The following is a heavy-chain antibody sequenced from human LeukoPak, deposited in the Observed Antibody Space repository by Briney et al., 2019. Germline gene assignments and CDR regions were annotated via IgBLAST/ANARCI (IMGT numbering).Heavy chain of an antibody. V-gene: IGHV1-8*01. CDR1: GYTFTSYD. CDR2: MNPNSGNT. CDR3: ARAGSLYDAFDI. Sequence: ASVKVSCKASGYTFTSYDINWVRQATGQGLEWMGWMNPNSGNTGYAQKFQGRVTMTRNTSISTAYMELSSLRSEDTAVYYCARAGSLYDAFDIWGQGTMVTVSS. D-gene: IGHD1-26*01. J-gene: IGHJ3*02.